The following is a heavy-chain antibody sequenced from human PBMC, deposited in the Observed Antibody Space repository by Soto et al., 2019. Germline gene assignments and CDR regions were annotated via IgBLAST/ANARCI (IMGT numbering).Heavy chain of an antibody. CDR3: ARDGIKIDAFDN. CDR1: GFIFSSFE. Sequence: GGSLRLSCAASGFIFSSFEMNWVRQAPGKGLEWVSYISESGNTIYYADSVKGRFTISRDNAKNSLYLQMNSLRAEDTAVYYCARDGIKIDAFDNWGKGTMVTVSS. V-gene: IGHV3-48*03. CDR2: ISESGNTI. J-gene: IGHJ3*02.